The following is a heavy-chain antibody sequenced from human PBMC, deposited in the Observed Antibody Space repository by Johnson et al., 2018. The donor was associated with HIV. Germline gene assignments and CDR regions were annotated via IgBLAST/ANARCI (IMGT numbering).Heavy chain of an antibody. CDR3: ARYEEVMYAMGGCDI. J-gene: IGHJ3*02. V-gene: IGHV3-30*04. CDR2: ISYDGSIK. D-gene: IGHD2-8*02. CDR1: GFTFSSYA. Sequence: QVQLVESGGGVVQPGRSLRLSCAASGFTFSSYAMHWVRQAPGKGLEWVAVISYDGSIKYYGDSVKGRFTISRDNSKNTLYLQMNSLRADDTAVYYCARYEEVMYAMGGCDIWGQGTIVTVSS.